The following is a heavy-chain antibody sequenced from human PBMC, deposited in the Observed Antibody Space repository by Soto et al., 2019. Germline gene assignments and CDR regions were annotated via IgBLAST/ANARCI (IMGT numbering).Heavy chain of an antibody. V-gene: IGHV3-30-3*01. CDR3: ARRYKDGRRDCISTSCLFDP. CDR1: CFTFNTYA. CDR2: ISYDGSNK. J-gene: IGHJ5*01. Sequence: SLILSCAASCFTFNTYAMHCGRQAPGTGLELLAVISYDGSNKYYADSVKGRFTISRDNSKNTLYLQMNSLRPEDTAVYYCARRYKDGRRDCISTSCLFDPWGQGTLVTVS. D-gene: IGHD2-2*01.